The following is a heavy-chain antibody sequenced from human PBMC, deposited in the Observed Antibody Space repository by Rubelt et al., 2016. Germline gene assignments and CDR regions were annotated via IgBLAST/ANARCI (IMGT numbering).Heavy chain of an antibody. CDR1: GYPFTSYG. D-gene: IGHD3-16*01. J-gene: IGHJ4*02. CDR2: IIPVFGTA. Sequence: QVQLVQSGAEVKKPGASVKVSCKASGYPFTSYGISWVRQAPGQGLEWMGGIIPVFGTANYAQKSRAGIRRPAAEPTRPADRGRRARDLDAPAVYYGGEEEVGNPVLYNLDYGGRGTL. CDR3: GEEEVGNPVLYNLDY. V-gene: IGHV1-69*13.